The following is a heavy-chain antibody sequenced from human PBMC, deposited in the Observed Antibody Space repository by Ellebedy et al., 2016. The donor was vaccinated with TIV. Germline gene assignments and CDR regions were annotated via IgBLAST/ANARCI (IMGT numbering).Heavy chain of an antibody. CDR2: LWYDGYNK. J-gene: IGHJ4*02. CDR1: GFTVNTYA. D-gene: IGHD6-13*01. V-gene: IGHV3-33*03. Sequence: GGSLRLXXTASGFTVNTYAMHWVRQAPGKGLEWVAVLWYDGYNKYYADSVEGRFTISRDTSKNTLYLQMNSLGAEDTAVYFCATGGYSNSWIPNYFDYWGQGTLVTVSS. CDR3: ATGGYSNSWIPNYFDY.